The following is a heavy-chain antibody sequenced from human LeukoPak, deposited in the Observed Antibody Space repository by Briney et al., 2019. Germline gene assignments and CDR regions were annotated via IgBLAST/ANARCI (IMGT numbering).Heavy chain of an antibody. D-gene: IGHD3-22*01. Sequence: GGSLRLXCAASGFTFSSYGMHWVRQAPGKGLEWVAVIWYDGSNKYYADSVKGRFTISRDNSKNTLYLQMNSLRAEDTAVYYCAKDLVDYYDSSGYFDYWGQGTLVTVSS. V-gene: IGHV3-33*06. J-gene: IGHJ4*02. CDR2: IWYDGSNK. CDR1: GFTFSSYG. CDR3: AKDLVDYYDSSGYFDY.